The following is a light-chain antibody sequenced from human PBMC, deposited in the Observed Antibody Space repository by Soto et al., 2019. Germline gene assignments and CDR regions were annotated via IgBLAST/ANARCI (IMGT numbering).Light chain of an antibody. CDR2: EVS. CDR1: STDVGGYNY. J-gene: IGLJ1*01. CDR3: SSYAGNNIHYV. Sequence: QSVLTQPPSASGSAGQSVTISCTGTSTDVGGYNYVSWYQQHPGKAPKLMIYEVSKRPSGVPDRFSGSKSGNTASLTVSGLQAEDEADYYCSSYAGNNIHYVFXTGTKGTVL. V-gene: IGLV2-8*01.